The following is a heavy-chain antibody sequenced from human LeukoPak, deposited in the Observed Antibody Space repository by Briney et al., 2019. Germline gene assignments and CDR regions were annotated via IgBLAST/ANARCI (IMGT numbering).Heavy chain of an antibody. CDR3: ARVQYDYGDLVNTPPDC. V-gene: IGHV3-21*01. CDR2: ISSSSSYI. Sequence: PGGSLRLSCAASGFTFSSYSMNWVRQAPGKGLERVSSISSSSSYIYYADSVKGRFTISRDNAKNSLYLQMNSLRAEDTAVYYCARVQYDYGDLVNTPPDCWGQGTLVTVSS. J-gene: IGHJ4*02. CDR1: GFTFSSYS. D-gene: IGHD4-17*01.